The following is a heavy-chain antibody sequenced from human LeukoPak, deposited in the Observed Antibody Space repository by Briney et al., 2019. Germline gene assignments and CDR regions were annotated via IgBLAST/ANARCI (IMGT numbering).Heavy chain of an antibody. J-gene: IGHJ4*02. Sequence: GGSLRLSCAASGFTFSSYSMNWVRQAPGKGLEWVSYISSSSSTIYYADSVKGRFTISRDNAKNSLYLQMNSLRAEDTAVYYCARAEFEGYCSGGSCQDFDYWGQGTLVTVSS. CDR1: GFTFSSYS. CDR3: ARAEFEGYCSGGSCQDFDY. V-gene: IGHV3-48*01. CDR2: ISSSSSTI. D-gene: IGHD2-15*01.